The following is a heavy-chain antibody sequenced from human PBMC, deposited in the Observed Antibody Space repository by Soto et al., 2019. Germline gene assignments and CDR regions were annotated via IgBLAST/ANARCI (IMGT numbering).Heavy chain of an antibody. CDR2: TIPIFGTA. J-gene: IGHJ4*02. Sequence: QVQLVQSXXXXXKPXSXXXXXXXXXXXXXSSYAISWGRQAPGQGLEWMGGTIPIFGTANYAQKFQGKVTITADESTSTAYMELSSLRSEDTAVYYCARTARSSGYYLFDYWGQGTLVTVSS. CDR1: XXXXSSYA. CDR3: ARTARSSGYYLFDY. V-gene: IGHV1-69*01. D-gene: IGHD3-22*01.